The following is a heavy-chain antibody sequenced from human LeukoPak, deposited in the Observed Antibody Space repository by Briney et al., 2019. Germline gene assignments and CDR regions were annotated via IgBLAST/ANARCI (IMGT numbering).Heavy chain of an antibody. Sequence: GGSLRLSCAASGFTFSSYSMNWVRQAPGKGLEWVSSISSSSSYIYYADSVKGRFTISRDNAKNSPYLQMNSLRAEDTAVYYCARAESAGLGYCSSTSCYGGYYYGMDVWGQGTTVTVSS. CDR1: GFTFSSYS. V-gene: IGHV3-21*01. CDR3: ARAESAGLGYCSSTSCYGGYYYGMDV. J-gene: IGHJ6*02. D-gene: IGHD2-2*01. CDR2: ISSSSSYI.